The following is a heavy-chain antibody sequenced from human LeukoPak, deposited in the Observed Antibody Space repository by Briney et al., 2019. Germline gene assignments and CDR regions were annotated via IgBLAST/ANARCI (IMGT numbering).Heavy chain of an antibody. V-gene: IGHV3-48*03. CDR3: AREVHYYDSSGYFSNWFDP. CDR1: GFTFSSYE. Sequence: PGGSLRLSCAASGFTFSSYEMNWVRQAPGKGLEWVSYISSSGSTIYYADSVKGRFTISRDNAKNSLYLQMNSLRAEDTAAYYCAREVHYYDSSGYFSNWFDPWGQGTLVTVSS. CDR2: ISSSGSTI. J-gene: IGHJ5*02. D-gene: IGHD3-22*01.